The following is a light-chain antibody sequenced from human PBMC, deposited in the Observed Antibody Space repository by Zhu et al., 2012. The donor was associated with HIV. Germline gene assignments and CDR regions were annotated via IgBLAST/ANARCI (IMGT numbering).Light chain of an antibody. CDR1: QTVGQY. Sequence: DIQMTQSPSSLSVSVGERVTITCRASQTVGQYLHWYQQKSGKAPKVLIYGTFNLERGVPSRFSGNGFGTDFTLTISSLQPEDSATYYCLQSYTTPYTFGQGTNLEI. CDR2: GTF. V-gene: IGKV1-39*01. J-gene: IGKJ2*01. CDR3: LQSYTTPYT.